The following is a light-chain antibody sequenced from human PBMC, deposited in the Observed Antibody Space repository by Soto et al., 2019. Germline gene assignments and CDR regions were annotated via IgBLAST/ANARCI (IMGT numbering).Light chain of an antibody. CDR2: DAS. CDR3: QQYNTAPIT. CDR1: QNISSW. V-gene: IGKV1-5*01. J-gene: IGKJ5*01. Sequence: DFQVTQSPSTLSASGGDRVTITCLGSQNISSWLAWFQQKPGQAPKLLIYDASSLASGVPHRFSGSGSGTEFTLTISSLQPEDVATYYCQQYNTAPITFGQGTRLEIK.